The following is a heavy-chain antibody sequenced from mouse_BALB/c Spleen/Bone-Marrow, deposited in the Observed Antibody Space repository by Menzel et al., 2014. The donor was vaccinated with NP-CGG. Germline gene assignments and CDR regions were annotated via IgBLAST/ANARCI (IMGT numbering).Heavy chain of an antibody. CDR1: GFTFSSYG. J-gene: IGHJ4*01. CDR3: TRRTGTDYYAMDY. CDR2: ISSGGIYT. D-gene: IGHD4-1*01. V-gene: IGHV5-6*02. Sequence: EVKLVESGGDLVKPGGSLKLSCAASGFTFSSYGMSWVRQTPDKRLEWVATISSGGIYTYYPDSVKGRSTISRDNAKNTLYLQMSSLKSEDTAMYYCTRRTGTDYYAMDYWGQGTSVSVSS.